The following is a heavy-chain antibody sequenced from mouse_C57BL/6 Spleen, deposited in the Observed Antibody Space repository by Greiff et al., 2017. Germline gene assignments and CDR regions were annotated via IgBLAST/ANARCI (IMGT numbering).Heavy chain of an antibody. Sequence: EVKLQESGPGLVKPSQSLSLTCSVTGYSITSGYYWNWIRQFPGNKLEWMGYISYDGSNNYNPSLKNRISITRDTSKNQFFLKLNSLTTEDTATYYCARGSNYLYFDYWGQGTTLTVSS. CDR2: ISYDGSN. D-gene: IGHD2-5*01. V-gene: IGHV3-6*01. CDR3: ARGSNYLYFDY. J-gene: IGHJ2*01. CDR1: GYSITSGYY.